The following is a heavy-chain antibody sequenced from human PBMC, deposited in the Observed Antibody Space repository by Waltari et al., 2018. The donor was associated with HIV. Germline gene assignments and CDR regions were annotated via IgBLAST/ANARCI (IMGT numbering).Heavy chain of an antibody. J-gene: IGHJ6*02. CDR3: VKEHQYSHTWYSYYGMDV. Sequence: EVQLLESGGGLVQTGGSLRLPCAASGFTFSNYGMNWVRQAPGKGLEWVSAISGSGGNTYYADSLKGRFTISRDNSKNTLYLQMNSLRAEDTAVYFCVKEHQYSHTWYSYYGMDVWGQGTTATVSS. V-gene: IGHV3-23*01. D-gene: IGHD6-13*01. CDR2: ISGSGGNT. CDR1: GFTFSNYG.